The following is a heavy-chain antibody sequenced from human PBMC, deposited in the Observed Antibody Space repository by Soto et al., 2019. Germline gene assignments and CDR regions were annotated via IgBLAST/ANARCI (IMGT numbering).Heavy chain of an antibody. J-gene: IGHJ4*02. Sequence: WKGFGDTYSTYTSRWLRQTPGQGLEWMGRIIPILGVTNYAQKFQGRVTITADKSTSTAYMELSSLRSEDSAVYYCAGVTALYFAYWGQGTLVTVSS. V-gene: IGHV1-69*02. D-gene: IGHD4-4*01. CDR2: IIPILGVT. CDR1: GDTYSTYT. CDR3: AGVTALYFAY.